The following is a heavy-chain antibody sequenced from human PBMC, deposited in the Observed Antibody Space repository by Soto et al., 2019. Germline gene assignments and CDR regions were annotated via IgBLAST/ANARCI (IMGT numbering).Heavy chain of an antibody. CDR1: GSSISSCSYY. CDR2: IYYSGST. J-gene: IGHJ3*01. D-gene: IGHD3-16*02. Sequence: PSATLSLTCTVSGSSISSCSYYWGWIRQPPGKGLEWIGSIYYSGSTYYNSPLKTRVAISVDTSNNRFSLNLRSVTAADTAVYYCVSPEYRFWGQGTMVT. V-gene: IGHV4-39*01. CDR3: VSPEYRF.